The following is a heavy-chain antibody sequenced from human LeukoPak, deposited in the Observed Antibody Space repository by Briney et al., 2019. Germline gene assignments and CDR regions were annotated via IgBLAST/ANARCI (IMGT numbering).Heavy chain of an antibody. CDR1: GGSISSGGYY. Sequence: PSQTLSLTCTVSGGSISSGGYYWSWIRQHPGKGLEWIGYIYCSGSTYYNPSLKSRVTISVDTSKNQFSLKLSSVTAADTAVYYCARFGFQYYYDSSGYLDYWGQGTLVTVSS. V-gene: IGHV4-31*03. D-gene: IGHD3-22*01. CDR2: IYCSGST. CDR3: ARFGFQYYYDSSGYLDY. J-gene: IGHJ4*02.